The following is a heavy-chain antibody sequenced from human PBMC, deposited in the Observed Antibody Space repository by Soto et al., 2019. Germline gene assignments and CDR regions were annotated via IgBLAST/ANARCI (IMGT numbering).Heavy chain of an antibody. Sequence: SVKVSCKASGGTFSSYAISWVRQAPGQGLEWMGGIIPIFGTANYAQKFQGRVTITADESTSTAYMELSSLRSEDTAVYYCASPRWELRGGFDYWGQGTLVTVSS. CDR2: IIPIFGTA. CDR3: ASPRWELRGGFDY. J-gene: IGHJ4*02. D-gene: IGHD1-26*01. V-gene: IGHV1-69*13. CDR1: GGTFSSYA.